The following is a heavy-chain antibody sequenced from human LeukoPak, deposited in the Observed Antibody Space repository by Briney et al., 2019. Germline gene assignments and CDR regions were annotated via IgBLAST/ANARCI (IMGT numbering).Heavy chain of an antibody. CDR1: GGSISSYY. Sequence: PSETLSLTCTVSGGSISSYYWSWIRQPPGKGLEWIGYIYYSGSTNYNPSLKSRVTISVDTSKNQFSLKPSSVTAADTAVYYCAREGLRDAFDIWGQGTMVTVSS. V-gene: IGHV4-59*01. CDR3: AREGLRDAFDI. J-gene: IGHJ3*02. CDR2: IYYSGST.